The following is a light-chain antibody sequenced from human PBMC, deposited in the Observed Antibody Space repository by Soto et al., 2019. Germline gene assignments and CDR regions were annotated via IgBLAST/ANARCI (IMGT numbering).Light chain of an antibody. V-gene: IGLV1-44*01. Sequence: QSVLTQPPSASGTPGKRVTISCSGSSSNIGTNTVNWYQQLPGAAPKLLIYSSNQRPSGVPDRFSGSKSGTSASLAIRGLQSDDEADYYCAAWDASLSGVVFGGGTKLTVL. J-gene: IGLJ2*01. CDR3: AAWDASLSGVV. CDR2: SSN. CDR1: SSNIGTNT.